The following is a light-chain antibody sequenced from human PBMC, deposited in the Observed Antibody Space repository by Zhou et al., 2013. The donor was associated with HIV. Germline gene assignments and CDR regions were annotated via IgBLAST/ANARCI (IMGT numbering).Light chain of an antibody. V-gene: IGKV3-20*01. Sequence: EIXLTQSPATLSLSPGERATLSCRASQNIGGYLAWYQQKPGQAPRLLIYAASSRATGIPDRFSGGGSGTDFTLTISRVEPEDFAVYYCQQYVGSPWTFGQGTKVEIK. J-gene: IGKJ1*01. CDR3: QQYVGSPWT. CDR1: QNIGGY. CDR2: AAS.